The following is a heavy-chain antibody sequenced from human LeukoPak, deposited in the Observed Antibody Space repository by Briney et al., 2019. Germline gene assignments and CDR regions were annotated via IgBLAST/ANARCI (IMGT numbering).Heavy chain of an antibody. CDR1: GYTFTDYY. Sequence: ASVKVSCKASGYTFTDYYLHWVRQAPGQGLEWMAWINPHRGVTNYAQKFQGRVTVTRDTSITTAYMELSRLRSDDTAVYYCARTPGGSYSDDWYLDLWGRGTLVTVSS. V-gene: IGHV1-2*02. CDR2: INPHRGVT. CDR3: ARTPGGSYSDDWYLDL. J-gene: IGHJ2*01. D-gene: IGHD1-26*01.